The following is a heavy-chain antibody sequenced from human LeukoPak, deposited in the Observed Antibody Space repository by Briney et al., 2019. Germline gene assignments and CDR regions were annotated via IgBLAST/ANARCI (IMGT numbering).Heavy chain of an antibody. CDR1: GGSISSSNW. V-gene: IGHV4-4*02. J-gene: IGHJ4*02. Sequence: SETLSLTCAVSGGSISSSNWWSWVRQPPGKGLEWIGEIYHSGSTNYNPSLKSRVTISVDKSKSQFSLKLSSVTAADTAVYFCARAPGRYCSGGSCLDYWGQGTLVTVSS. CDR3: ARAPGRYCSGGSCLDY. D-gene: IGHD2-15*01. CDR2: IYHSGST.